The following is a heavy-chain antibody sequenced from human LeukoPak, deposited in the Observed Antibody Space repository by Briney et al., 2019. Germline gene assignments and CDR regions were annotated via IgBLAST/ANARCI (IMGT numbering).Heavy chain of an antibody. CDR3: ARGDILTGYYLHDAFDI. CDR2: INPNSGGT. J-gene: IGHJ3*02. CDR1: GYTFTTYG. V-gene: IGHV1-2*02. D-gene: IGHD3-9*01. Sequence: RWASVKVSCKASGYTFTTYGISWVRQAPGQGLEWMGWINPNSGGTNYAQKFQGRVTMTRDTSISTAYMELSRLRSDDTAVYYCARGDILTGYYLHDAFDIWGQGTMVTVSS.